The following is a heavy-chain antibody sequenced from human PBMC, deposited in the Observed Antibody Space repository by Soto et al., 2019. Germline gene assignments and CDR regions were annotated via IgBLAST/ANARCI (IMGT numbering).Heavy chain of an antibody. CDR1: GFTFSSYS. CDR3: ARDAAGDSSYPSYTPDY. J-gene: IGHJ4*02. V-gene: IGHV3-30*03. D-gene: IGHD6-19*01. CDR2: ISYDGSNK. Sequence: PGGSLRLSCAASGFTFSSYSMNWVRQAPGKGLEWVAVISYDGSNKYYADSVKGRFTISRDNSKNTLYLQMNSLRAEDTAVYYCARDAAGDSSYPSYTPDYWGQGTLVTVSS.